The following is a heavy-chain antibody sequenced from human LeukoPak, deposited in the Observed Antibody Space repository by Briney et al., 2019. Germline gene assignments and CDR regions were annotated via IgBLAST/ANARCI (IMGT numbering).Heavy chain of an antibody. D-gene: IGHD3-22*01. Sequence: SETLSVTCTVSGGSISTYSWSWIRQPPGKGLEWIGYIYYSGTPNYNSSLKSRVTISVDTSKNQFSLKLSSVTAADTAVYYCARFDSSGYYVDYWGQGTLVTVSS. CDR3: ARFDSSGYYVDY. CDR2: IYYSGTP. J-gene: IGHJ4*02. CDR1: GGSISTYS. V-gene: IGHV4-59*08.